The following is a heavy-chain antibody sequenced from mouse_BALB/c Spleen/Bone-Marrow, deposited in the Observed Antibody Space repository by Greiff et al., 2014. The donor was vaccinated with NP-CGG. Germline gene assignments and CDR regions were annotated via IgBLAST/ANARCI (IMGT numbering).Heavy chain of an antibody. CDR2: IRNKANGYTT. CDR3: ARDGYGRGY. CDR1: GFTFTDYY. Sequence: VQLKESGGGLVQPGGSLRLSCATSGFTFTDYYMSWVRQPPGKALEWLGFIRNKANGYTTEYSASVKGRFTISRDNSQSILYLQMNTLRAEDSATYYCARDGYGRGYWGQGTTLTVSS. J-gene: IGHJ2*01. V-gene: IGHV7-3*02. D-gene: IGHD1-1*01.